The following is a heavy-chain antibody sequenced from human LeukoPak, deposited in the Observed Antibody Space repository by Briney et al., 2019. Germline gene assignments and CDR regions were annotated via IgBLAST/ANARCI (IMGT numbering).Heavy chain of an antibody. Sequence: PSETLSLTCTVSGGSISSYYWSWIRQPPGKGLEWIGYIYYSGSTNYNPSLKSRVTISVDTSKNQFSLKLSSVTAADTAVYYCARSVATIDYFDYWGQGTLVTVSS. CDR1: GGSISSYY. J-gene: IGHJ4*02. D-gene: IGHD5-24*01. CDR3: ARSVATIDYFDY. CDR2: IYYSGST. V-gene: IGHV4-59*08.